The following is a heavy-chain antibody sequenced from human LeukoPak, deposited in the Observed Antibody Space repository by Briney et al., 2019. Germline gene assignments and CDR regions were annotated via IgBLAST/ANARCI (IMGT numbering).Heavy chain of an antibody. J-gene: IGHJ4*02. CDR3: TTDLGITMIRGVFVY. D-gene: IGHD3-10*01. Sequence: GGSLRLSCAASGFTFRNAWMTWVRQAPGKGLEWVGRIKSNPDGGTTDYAAPVKGRFTISRDDSKSTLYLQEMNSLQIEDTAVYYCTTDLGITMIRGVFVYWGQGTLVTVSS. CDR2: IKSNPDGGTT. V-gene: IGHV3-15*01. CDR1: GFTFRNAW.